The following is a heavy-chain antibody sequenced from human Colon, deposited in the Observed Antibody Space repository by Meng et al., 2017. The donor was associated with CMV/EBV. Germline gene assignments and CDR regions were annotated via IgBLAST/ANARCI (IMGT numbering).Heavy chain of an antibody. CDR2: IYHSGST. V-gene: IGHV4-38-2*02. CDR3: AREWRTATVTTRVYFDM. CDR1: GYSIRSDYY. J-gene: IGHJ3*02. Sequence: SETLSLTCTVSGYSIRSDYYWAWIRQPPGGGLEWIGNIYHSGSTFYNPSLKSRVTISSDTSTHQFSLNLTSVTAADTAVYYCAREWRTATVTTRVYFDMWGQGTMVTVSS. D-gene: IGHD4-17*01.